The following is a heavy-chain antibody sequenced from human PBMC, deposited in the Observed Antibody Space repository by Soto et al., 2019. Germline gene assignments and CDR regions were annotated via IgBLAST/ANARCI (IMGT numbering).Heavy chain of an antibody. V-gene: IGHV1-18*01. J-gene: IGHJ6*02. D-gene: IGHD6-19*01. CDR3: ARISRRTVAGTSYYGMDV. CDR2: ISAYNGNT. CDR1: GYTFTSYG. Sequence: ASVKVSCKASGYTFTSYGISWVRQAPGQGLEWMGWISAYNGNTNYAQKLQGRVTMTTDTSTSTAYMELRSRRSDDTAVYYCARISRRTVAGTSYYGMDVWGQGTTVTVSS.